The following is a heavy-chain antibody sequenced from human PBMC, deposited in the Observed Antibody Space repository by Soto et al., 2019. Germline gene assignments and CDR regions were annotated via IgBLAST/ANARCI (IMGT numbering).Heavy chain of an antibody. J-gene: IGHJ4*01. CDR3: ARAAYGDPSTSFDY. Sequence: PSETLSLTCTVSGVSINSDGYYWSWIRQHPGKGLEWIGYMYYSGGSYYNPSLKSRVTISVDTSKNQFSLKLSSVTAADSAVYYCARAAYGDPSTSFDYWGHGTLVTVSS. D-gene: IGHD4-17*01. CDR2: MYYSGGS. V-gene: IGHV4-31*03. CDR1: GVSINSDGYY.